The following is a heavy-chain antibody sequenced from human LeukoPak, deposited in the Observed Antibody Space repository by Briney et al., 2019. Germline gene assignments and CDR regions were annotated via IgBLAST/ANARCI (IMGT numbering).Heavy chain of an antibody. D-gene: IGHD4-11*01. J-gene: IGHJ2*01. CDR3: APRSNDYSSWYFDL. Sequence: GGSLRLSCAASGFTVSSNYMSWVRQAPGKGLEWVSVIFGGGSASYADSVKGRFTISRDNSKNTVYLQMNSLRVEDTAVYYCAPRSNDYSSWYFDLWGRGTLVTVSS. V-gene: IGHV3-66*01. CDR2: IFGGGSA. CDR1: GFTVSSNY.